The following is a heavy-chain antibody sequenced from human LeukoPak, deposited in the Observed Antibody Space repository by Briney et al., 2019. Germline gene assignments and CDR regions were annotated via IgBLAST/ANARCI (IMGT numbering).Heavy chain of an antibody. D-gene: IGHD6-13*01. CDR1: GFNFDDYV. J-gene: IGHJ6*03. CDR2: INWNGGSR. CDR3: ARQQVIDYYYYYMDV. V-gene: IGHV3-20*04. Sequence: PGGSLRLSCAASGFNFDDYVMNWVRQAPGKGLEWVSGINWNGGSRGYADSVKGRFTISRDNAKNSLYLQMNSLRAEDTALYYCARQQVIDYYYYYMDVWGKGTTVTVSS.